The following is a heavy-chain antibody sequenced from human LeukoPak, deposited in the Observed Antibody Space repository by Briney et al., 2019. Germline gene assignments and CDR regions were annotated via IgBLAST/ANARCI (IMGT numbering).Heavy chain of an antibody. J-gene: IGHJ6*02. CDR3: ARMGQLGPYYYYGMDV. V-gene: IGHV3-48*03. CDR1: GFTFSSYV. CDR2: ISSSGSTI. D-gene: IGHD6-13*01. Sequence: SGGSLRLSCAASGFTFSSYVMDWVRQAPGKGLEWVSYISSSGSTIYYADSVKGRFTISRDNAKDSLYLQMNSLRAEDTAVYYCARMGQLGPYYYYGMDVWGQGTTVTVSS.